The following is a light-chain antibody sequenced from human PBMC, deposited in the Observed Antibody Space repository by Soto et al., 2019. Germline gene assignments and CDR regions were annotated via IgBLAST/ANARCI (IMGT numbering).Light chain of an antibody. CDR1: QTVERW. CDR2: DVS. Sequence: DIPMTQSPSTLPASVGDRVTISCRASQTVERWLAWYQQKPGKAPKLLISDVSTLERGVPSRFSGSGSATEFTLTISGLQSDDFATYYCQQYKDHVWTFGQGTK. J-gene: IGKJ1*01. V-gene: IGKV1-5*01. CDR3: QQYKDHVWT.